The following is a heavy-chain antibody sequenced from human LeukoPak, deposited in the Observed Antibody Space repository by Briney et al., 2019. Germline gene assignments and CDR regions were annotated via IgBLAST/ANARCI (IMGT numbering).Heavy chain of an antibody. CDR3: TRDAASIFGVISGAREFDF. CDR1: GYKFDTYG. J-gene: IGHJ4*02. CDR2: ISGYNDNT. V-gene: IGHV1-18*01. Sequence: GASVKVSCKTSGYKFDTYGITWVRQAPGQGLEWMGWISGYNDNTRYAQNFQDRVTMSTDKSTSSAYMELRSLTSDDTAVYYRTRDAASIFGVISGAREFDFWGQGTLVTVSS. D-gene: IGHD3-3*01.